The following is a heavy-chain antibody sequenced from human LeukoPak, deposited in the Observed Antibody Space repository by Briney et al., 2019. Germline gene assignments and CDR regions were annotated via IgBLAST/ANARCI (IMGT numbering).Heavy chain of an antibody. CDR3: ARERGEFGGSYFLDY. CDR1: GYTFTSYA. CDR2: INDGDGNT. V-gene: IGHV1-3*03. Sequence: ASVKVSCTASGYTFTSYAVHWVRRAPGQSLEWMGYINDGDGNTKYSQEFQGRVTITRDTSASIVYMELCSLRSEDMAFYYCARERGEFGGSYFLDYWGQGTLVTVSS. D-gene: IGHD1-26*01. J-gene: IGHJ4*02.